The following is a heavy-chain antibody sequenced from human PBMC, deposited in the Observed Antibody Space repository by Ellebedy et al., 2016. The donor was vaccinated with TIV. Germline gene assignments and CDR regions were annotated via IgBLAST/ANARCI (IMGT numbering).Heavy chain of an antibody. CDR2: ISDDGSNK. Sequence: GGSLRLSCEASGFTFSHYAMHWVRQAPGKGLEWVAVISDDGSNKFYTDSLKGRFTISRDNSKKTLSLQMNSLRAEDTAIYFCAKDMNWGSSHYHYGMEVWGQGTTVTVSS. J-gene: IGHJ6*01. D-gene: IGHD7-27*01. CDR3: AKDMNWGSSHYHYGMEV. CDR1: GFTFSHYA. V-gene: IGHV3-30*18.